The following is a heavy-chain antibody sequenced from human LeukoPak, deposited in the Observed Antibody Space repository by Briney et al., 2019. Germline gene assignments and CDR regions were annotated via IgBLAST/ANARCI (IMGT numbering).Heavy chain of an antibody. Sequence: PSETLSLTCAVYGGSFSGYDWSWIRQPPGKGLEWIGEINHSGSTNYNPSLKSRVTVPVDTSKNQFSLKLSSVTAAATAVYYCARVGGYSGYLNTYNWFDPWGQGTLVTVSS. CDR1: GGSFSGYD. CDR2: INHSGST. CDR3: ARVGGYSGYLNTYNWFDP. V-gene: IGHV4-34*01. D-gene: IGHD5-12*01. J-gene: IGHJ5*02.